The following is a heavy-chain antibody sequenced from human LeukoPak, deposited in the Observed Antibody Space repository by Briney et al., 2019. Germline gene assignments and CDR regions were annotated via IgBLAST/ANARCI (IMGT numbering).Heavy chain of an antibody. Sequence: SETLSLTCTVSGGSISSYYWSWIRQPPGKGLEWIGHIYYSGSTTYDPSLKSRVTISVDTSKNQFSLKLSSVTAADTAVYYCARDGLGYAIFDIWGQGTMVTVSS. CDR3: ARDGLGYAIFDI. CDR1: GGSISSYY. J-gene: IGHJ3*02. CDR2: IYYSGST. V-gene: IGHV4-59*01. D-gene: IGHD2-8*01.